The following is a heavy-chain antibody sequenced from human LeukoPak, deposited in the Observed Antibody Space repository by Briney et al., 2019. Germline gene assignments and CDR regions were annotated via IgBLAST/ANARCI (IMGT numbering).Heavy chain of an antibody. CDR1: GGTFSIYA. D-gene: IGHD2-2*02. J-gene: IGHJ6*02. V-gene: IGHV1-69*13. Sequence: SVKVSCKASGGTFSIYAISWVRQAPGQGLEWMGGIIPIFGTANYAQKFQGRVTITADESTSTAYMELSSLRSEDTAVYYCARDLEEVPAAIRFGDYYYGMDVWGQGTTVTVSS. CDR3: ARDLEEVPAAIRFGDYYYGMDV. CDR2: IIPIFGTA.